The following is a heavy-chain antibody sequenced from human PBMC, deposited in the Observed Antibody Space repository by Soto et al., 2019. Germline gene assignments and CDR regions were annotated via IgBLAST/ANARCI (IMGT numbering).Heavy chain of an antibody. CDR1: GFTLRDYY. Sequence: GGSLRLSCAGAGFTLRDYYMGWIRQAPGKGLEWVSYISSSGSTTYYAASVKGRFTISRDNAKNSLYLQMTSLRAEDTAIYYCVRYKYSNYVNCFDPWGQGTLFPVSS. J-gene: IGHJ5*02. V-gene: IGHV3-11*01. CDR3: VRYKYSNYVNCFDP. CDR2: ISSSGSTT. D-gene: IGHD4-4*01.